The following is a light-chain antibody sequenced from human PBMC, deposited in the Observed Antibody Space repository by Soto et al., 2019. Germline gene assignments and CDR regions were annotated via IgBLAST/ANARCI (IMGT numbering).Light chain of an antibody. CDR2: RAS. J-gene: IGKJ1*01. CDR1: QSVSSSY. CDR3: QQYGSYWT. Sequence: EIVLTQSPGTLSLSPGERATLSCRASQSVSSSYLAWYQQKPGQAPRLLIYRASSRATGIPDRFSGSGSGTDFTLTISRLEPEDFAVYYCQQYGSYWTFGQGTTVEIK. V-gene: IGKV3-20*01.